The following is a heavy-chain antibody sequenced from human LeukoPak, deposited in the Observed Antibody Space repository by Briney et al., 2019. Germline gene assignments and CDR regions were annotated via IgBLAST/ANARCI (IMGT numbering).Heavy chain of an antibody. D-gene: IGHD6-13*01. Sequence: AGGSLRLSCAASGFTFSSYSMNWVRQAPGKGLEWVSSISSSSSYIYYADSVKGRFTISRDNAKNSLYLKMNSLRAEDTAVYYCARGRKAAAGPPFDYWGQGTLVTVSS. CDR1: GFTFSSYS. J-gene: IGHJ4*02. CDR3: ARGRKAAAGPPFDY. V-gene: IGHV3-21*01. CDR2: ISSSSSYI.